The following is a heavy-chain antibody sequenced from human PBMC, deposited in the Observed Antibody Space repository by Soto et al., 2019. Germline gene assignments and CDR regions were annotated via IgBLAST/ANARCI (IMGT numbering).Heavy chain of an antibody. Sequence: LSLPCAVSGGSISSRNWWSWVRQPPGKGLEWIGEIYHSGSTNYNPSLKSRVTISVDKSKNQFSLKLSSVTAADTAVYYCARGRCSSTSCYTVMFFDYWGQGTLVTVSS. CDR3: ARGRCSSTSCYTVMFFDY. CDR2: IYHSGST. V-gene: IGHV4-4*02. D-gene: IGHD2-2*02. J-gene: IGHJ4*02. CDR1: GGSISSRNW.